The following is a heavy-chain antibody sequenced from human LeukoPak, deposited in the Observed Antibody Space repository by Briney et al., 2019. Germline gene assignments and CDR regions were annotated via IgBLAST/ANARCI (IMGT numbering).Heavy chain of an antibody. D-gene: IGHD6-13*01. CDR2: ISYDGSNK. V-gene: IGHV3-30*14. J-gene: IGHJ4*02. CDR1: EFTFSSFA. Sequence: GGSLRLSCEASEFTFSSFAMHWVRQAPGKGLEWMAVISYDGSNKYYAESVKGRFTISRDNSKNTLYLQMNSLRAEDTAVYYCARDQMAAAAALDYWGQGTLVTVSS. CDR3: ARDQMAAAAALDY.